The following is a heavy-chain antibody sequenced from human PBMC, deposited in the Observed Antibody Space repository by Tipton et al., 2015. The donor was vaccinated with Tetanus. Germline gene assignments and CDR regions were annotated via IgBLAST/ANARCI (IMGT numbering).Heavy chain of an antibody. V-gene: IGHV4-4*02. J-gene: IGHJ6*02. CDR3: ARDQPSGYGMDV. CDR2: IFHSGST. CDR1: GGSISTNNW. Sequence: TLSLTCAVSGGSISTNNWWYWVRQPPGKGLEWIGEIFHSGSTNYSPSLKSRVTISVDKSKNQFSLKLSSVTAADTVVYYCARDQPSGYGMDVWGQGTTVTVSS.